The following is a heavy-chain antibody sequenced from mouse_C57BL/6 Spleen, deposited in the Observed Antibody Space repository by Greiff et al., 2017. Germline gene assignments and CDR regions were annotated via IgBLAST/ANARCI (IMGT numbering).Heavy chain of an antibody. Sequence: VQLQQSGAELVKPGASVKLSCKASGYTFTEYTIHWVKQRSGQGLEWIGWFYPGSGSIKYNEKFKDKATLTADKSSSTVYMELSRLTAEDSAVYFCARHGGITTVVATGGYFDYWGQGTTLTVSS. CDR1: GYTFTEYT. CDR2: FYPGSGSI. J-gene: IGHJ2*01. CDR3: ARHGGITTVVATGGYFDY. V-gene: IGHV1-62-2*01. D-gene: IGHD1-1*01.